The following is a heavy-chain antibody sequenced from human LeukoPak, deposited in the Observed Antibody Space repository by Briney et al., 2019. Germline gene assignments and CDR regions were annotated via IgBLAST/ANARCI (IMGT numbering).Heavy chain of an antibody. CDR2: ISGSGGST. J-gene: IGHJ3*02. CDR3: AKGNAVVPAARGGPSGAFDI. V-gene: IGHV3-23*01. CDR1: GFTFSSYA. Sequence: GGSLRLSCAASGFTFSSYAMSWVRQAPGKGLEWVSAISGSGGSTYYADSVKGRFTISRDNSKNTLYLQMNSLRAEDTAVYYCAKGNAVVPAARGGPSGAFDIWGQGTMVTVSS. D-gene: IGHD2-2*01.